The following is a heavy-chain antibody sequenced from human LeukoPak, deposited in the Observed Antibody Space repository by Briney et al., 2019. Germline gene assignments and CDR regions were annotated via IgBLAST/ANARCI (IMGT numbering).Heavy chain of an antibody. CDR2: INSSGNSI. Sequence: PVGSLRLSCAASGFTFSNYWMHWVRHAPGNGLVCVSPINSSGNSIDYADSVNGRFTNSRDNARKTVDLQMNSLRADNTAVYYCARYGSGSLEVDYGMDVWGLGTTVTVSS. D-gene: IGHD3-10*01. V-gene: IGHV3-74*01. J-gene: IGHJ6*02. CDR3: ARYGSGSLEVDYGMDV. CDR1: GFTFSNYW.